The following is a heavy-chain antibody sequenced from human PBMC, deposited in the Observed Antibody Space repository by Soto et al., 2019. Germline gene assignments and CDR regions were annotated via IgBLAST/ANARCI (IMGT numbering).Heavy chain of an antibody. CDR3: ARNSGDYEVY. Sequence: GGSLRLSCVASGSTFSRYELNWVRQAPGKGLEWVSYISEGGGTIHYADSVKGRFTISRDNAKKSLYLQMNSLRVEDTAIYYCARNSGDYEVYWGQGTLVTVSS. D-gene: IGHD4-17*01. J-gene: IGHJ4*02. CDR2: ISEGGGTI. V-gene: IGHV3-48*03. CDR1: GSTFSRYE.